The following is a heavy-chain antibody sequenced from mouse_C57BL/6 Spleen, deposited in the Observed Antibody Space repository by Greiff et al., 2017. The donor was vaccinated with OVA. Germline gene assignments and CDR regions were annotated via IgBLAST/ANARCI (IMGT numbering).Heavy chain of an antibody. V-gene: IGHV5-6*01. D-gene: IGHD2-2*01. CDR1: GFTFSSYG. CDR3: AGHSGYDVETWFAY. Sequence: EVQRVESGGDLVKPGGSLKLSCAASGFTFSSYGMSWVRQTPYKRLAWVATISSGGSYTSYPDSVKGRFTLSRDNATNTRYLQRISLKSEDTAMYDCAGHSGYDVETWFAYWGQGTLVTVSA. J-gene: IGHJ3*01. CDR2: ISSGGSYT.